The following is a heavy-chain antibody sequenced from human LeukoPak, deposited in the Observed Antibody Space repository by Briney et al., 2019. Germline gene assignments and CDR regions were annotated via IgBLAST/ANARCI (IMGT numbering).Heavy chain of an antibody. Sequence: SETLSLTCAVYGGSFRGFYWTWIRQSPGKGLEWIGEINHSGSSSYNPSLKSRIMISVDMSKNQFSLKVRSVTAAGTAVYYCARSHCGGDCYSSRWQILYGYYYYYMDVWGTGTTVTVSS. J-gene: IGHJ6*03. CDR1: GGSFRGFY. CDR2: INHSGSS. CDR3: ARSHCGGDCYSSRWQILYGYYYYYMDV. D-gene: IGHD2-21*02. V-gene: IGHV4-34*01.